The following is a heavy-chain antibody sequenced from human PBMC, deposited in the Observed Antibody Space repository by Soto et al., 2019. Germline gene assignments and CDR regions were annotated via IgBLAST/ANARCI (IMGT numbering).Heavy chain of an antibody. CDR1: GFTFSGSA. V-gene: IGHV3-73*02. CDR2: IRSKANSYAT. CDR3: TRHGSRPLDV. J-gene: IGHJ6*02. Sequence: EVQLVESGGGLVQPGGSLKLSCAASGFTFSGSAMHWVRQASGKGLEWVGRIRSKANSYATAYAASVKGRFTISRDDSKNTAYLQMNSLKTEDMAVYYCTRHGSRPLDVWGQGTTVTVSS.